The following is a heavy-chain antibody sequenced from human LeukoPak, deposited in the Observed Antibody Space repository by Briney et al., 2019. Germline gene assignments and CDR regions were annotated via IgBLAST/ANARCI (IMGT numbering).Heavy chain of an antibody. CDR3: ARGGNTWLTDY. CDR2: INHSGST. D-gene: IGHD1/OR15-1a*01. V-gene: IGHV4-34*01. J-gene: IGHJ4*02. CDR1: GGSISGYY. Sequence: SDTLSLTCAAYGGSISGYYWSWLRQPPGKGLEWIGEINHSGSTNYNPSLKSRVTISVDTSKNQFSLKLSSVTAADAAVYYCARGGNTWLTDYWGEGTLVT.